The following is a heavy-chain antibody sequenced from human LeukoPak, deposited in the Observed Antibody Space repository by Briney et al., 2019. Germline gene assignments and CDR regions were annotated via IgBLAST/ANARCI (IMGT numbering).Heavy chain of an antibody. CDR3: GKASTHSYYYIDV. CDR2: INWNGDNY. J-gene: IGHJ6*03. CDR1: GFTFDDYV. Sequence: GGSLRLSCVASGFTFDDYVIHWVRQAPGKGPEWVSGINWNGDNYGFADSVKGRFTISRDNAQKSVYLQMNSLRPEDAALYHCGKASTHSYYYIDVWGKGTTVTVSS. D-gene: IGHD2-15*01. V-gene: IGHV3-9*01.